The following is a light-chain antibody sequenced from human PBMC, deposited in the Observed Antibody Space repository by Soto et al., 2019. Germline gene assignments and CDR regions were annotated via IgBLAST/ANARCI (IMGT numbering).Light chain of an antibody. V-gene: IGKV1-5*01. CDR2: DVS. CDR1: QNIGRY. CDR3: QQYKSYKT. Sequence: DIQMTQSPSTLSASVGDRVTITCRASQNIGRYLVWHQQKPGKSPKLLISDVSSLASGVPSRFSGSGSGTEFPLTISRVQPDDFATYFCQQYKSYKTFGQGTRVESK. J-gene: IGKJ1*01.